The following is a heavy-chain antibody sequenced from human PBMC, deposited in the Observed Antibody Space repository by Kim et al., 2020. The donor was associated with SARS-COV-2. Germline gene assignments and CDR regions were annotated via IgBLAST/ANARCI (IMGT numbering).Heavy chain of an antibody. V-gene: IGHV1-69*04. CDR2: IIPNLGIA. CDR1: GGTFSSYA. J-gene: IGHJ6*02. D-gene: IGHD4-17*01. Sequence: SVKVSCKASGGTFSSYAISWVRQAPGQGLEWMGRIIPNLGIANYAQKFQGRVTITADKSTSTAYMELSSLRSEDTAVYYCASYGDSYTYYYYYGMDVWGQGTTVTVSS. CDR3: ASYGDSYTYYYYYGMDV.